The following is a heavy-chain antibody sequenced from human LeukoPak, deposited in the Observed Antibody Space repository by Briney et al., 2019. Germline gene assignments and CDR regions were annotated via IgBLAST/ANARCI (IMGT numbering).Heavy chain of an antibody. CDR2: IRASTSGT. CDR3: AKVRTYFYHGLDV. J-gene: IGHJ6*02. D-gene: IGHD1-14*01. Sequence: PGGSLRLSCAASGFTFNSSPMTWVRQAPGKGLEWVSGIRASTSGTYYADSVKGRFTISRDNSKDTVFLQMNSLRAEDTAVYYCAKVRTYFYHGLDVWGQGTTVTVSS. V-gene: IGHV3-23*01. CDR1: GFTFNSSP.